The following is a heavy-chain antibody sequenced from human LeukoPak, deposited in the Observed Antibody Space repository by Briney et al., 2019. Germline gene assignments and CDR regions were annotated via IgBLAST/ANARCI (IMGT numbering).Heavy chain of an antibody. Sequence: GGSLRLSCAASGFTFSSYDMTWVRQAPGKGLEWVANIDQDETEKFYVDSVVGRFTISRDNGKNFLYLQMNSLRAEDTAVYYCAKSGGLFDTWGQGTLVTVSS. CDR2: IDQDETEK. CDR3: AKSGGLFDT. CDR1: GFTFSSYD. D-gene: IGHD1-26*01. J-gene: IGHJ5*02. V-gene: IGHV3-7*01.